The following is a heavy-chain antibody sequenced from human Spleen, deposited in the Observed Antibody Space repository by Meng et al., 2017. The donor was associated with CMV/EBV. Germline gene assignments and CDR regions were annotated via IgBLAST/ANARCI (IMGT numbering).Heavy chain of an antibody. V-gene: IGHV4-39*02. CDR2: MYYSGST. Sequence: SENLSLTCTVSGGSISSSSYYWGWIRQPPGKGLEWIGNMYYSGSTYYNPSLKSRATISVDTSKSQFSLRLSSVTAADTAVYYCARDTRYCSSTSCYPAIDYWGQGTLVTVSS. J-gene: IGHJ4*02. CDR1: GGSISSSSYY. CDR3: ARDTRYCSSTSCYPAIDY. D-gene: IGHD2-2*01.